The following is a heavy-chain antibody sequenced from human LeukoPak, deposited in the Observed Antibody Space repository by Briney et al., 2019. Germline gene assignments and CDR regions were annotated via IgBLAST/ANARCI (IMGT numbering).Heavy chain of an antibody. Sequence: PSETLSLTCAVYGGSFSGYYWSWIRQPPGKGLEWIGEINHSGSTNYNPSLKSRVTISVDTSKNQFSLKLSSVTAADTAVYYCAREDSSWTDPPQNWFDPWGQGTLVTVSS. J-gene: IGHJ5*02. CDR1: GGSFSGYY. V-gene: IGHV4-34*01. D-gene: IGHD6-13*01. CDR2: INHSGST. CDR3: AREDSSWTDPPQNWFDP.